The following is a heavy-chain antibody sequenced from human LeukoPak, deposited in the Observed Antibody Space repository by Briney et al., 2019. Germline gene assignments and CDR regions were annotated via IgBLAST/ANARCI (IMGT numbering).Heavy chain of an antibody. V-gene: IGHV4-4*09. Sequence: SETLSLTCTVSGGSISSYYWSWIRQPPGKGLEWIGYIYTSGSTNYNPFLKSRVIISVDTSNNQFSLKLSSVTAADTAVYYCARSCSVTSCLFDYWGQGTLVTVSS. CDR1: GGSISSYY. D-gene: IGHD2-2*01. J-gene: IGHJ4*02. CDR2: IYTSGST. CDR3: ARSCSVTSCLFDY.